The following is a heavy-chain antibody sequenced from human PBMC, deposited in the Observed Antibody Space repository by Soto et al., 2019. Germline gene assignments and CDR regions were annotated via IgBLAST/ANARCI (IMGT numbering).Heavy chain of an antibody. J-gene: IGHJ3*02. CDR2: ISSSGSII. CDR3: AKDSIAARPDAFDI. Sequence: PGGSLRLSCAASGFTFSDYYMSWIRQAPGKGLEWVSYISSSGSIIYYAGSVEGRFTISRDNAKNSLYLQMNSLRAEDTAVYYCAKDSIAARPDAFDIWGQGTMVT. D-gene: IGHD6-6*01. V-gene: IGHV3-11*01. CDR1: GFTFSDYY.